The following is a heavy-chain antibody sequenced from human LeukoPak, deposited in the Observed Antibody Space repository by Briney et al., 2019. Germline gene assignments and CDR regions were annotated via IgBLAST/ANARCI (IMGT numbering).Heavy chain of an antibody. CDR3: ARLRTGRFSTSWFDY. D-gene: IGHD6-13*01. CDR2: ITSSGSTI. J-gene: IGHJ4*02. CDR1: GFNFSTYT. V-gene: IGHV3-48*04. Sequence: GGSLRLSCAASGFNFSTYTMNWVRQAPGKGLEWVSSITSSGSTIFYADSAKGRFTVSRDNAKNSLFLQVYSLTAEDTATYYCARLRTGRFSTSWFDYWGQGSLVTVSS.